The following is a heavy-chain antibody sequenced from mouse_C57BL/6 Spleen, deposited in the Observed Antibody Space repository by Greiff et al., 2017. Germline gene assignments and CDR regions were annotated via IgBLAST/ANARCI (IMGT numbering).Heavy chain of an antibody. D-gene: IGHD1-1*01. J-gene: IGHJ1*03. CDR1: GYTFTDYY. CDR3: ARSNYYGSSRYFDV. V-gene: IGHV1-26*01. CDR2: INPNNGGT. Sequence: EVQLQQSGPELVKPGASVKISCKASGYTFTDYYMNWVKQSHGKSLEWIGDINPNNGGTSYNQKFKGKATLTVYKSSSTAYMELRSLTSEDSAVYYCARSNYYGSSRYFDVWGTGTTVTVSS.